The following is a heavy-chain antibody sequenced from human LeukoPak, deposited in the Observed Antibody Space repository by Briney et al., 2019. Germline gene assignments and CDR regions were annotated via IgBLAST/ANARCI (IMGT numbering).Heavy chain of an antibody. J-gene: IGHJ6*02. V-gene: IGHV1-2*02. CDR3: AISSSTSHDYYYYYGMDV. CDR2: INPNSGGT. D-gene: IGHD2-2*01. CDR1: GYTFTSYY. Sequence: ASVKVSCKASGYTFTSYYMHWVRQAPGQGLEWMGWINPNSGGTNYAQKFQGRVTMTRDTSISTAYMELSRLRSDDTAVYYCAISSSTSHDYYYYYGMDVWGQGTTVTVSS.